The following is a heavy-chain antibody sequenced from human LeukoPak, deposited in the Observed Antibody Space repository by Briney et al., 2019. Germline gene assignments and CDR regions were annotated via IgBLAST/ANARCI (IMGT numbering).Heavy chain of an antibody. CDR2: MNPNSGNT. CDR3: ARPTSVLRFLEWPKGGYYYYYMDV. Sequence: ASVKVSCKASGYTFTSYDINWVRQATGQGLEWMGWMNPNSGNTGYAQKFQGRVTMTRNTSISTAYMELSSLRSEDTAVYYCARPTSVLRFLEWPKGGYYYYYMDVWGKGTTVTVAS. D-gene: IGHD3-3*01. V-gene: IGHV1-8*01. J-gene: IGHJ6*03. CDR1: GYTFTSYD.